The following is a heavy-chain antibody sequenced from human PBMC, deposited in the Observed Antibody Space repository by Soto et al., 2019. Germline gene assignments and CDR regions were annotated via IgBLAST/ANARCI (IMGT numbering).Heavy chain of an antibody. CDR1: DGSSSGYY. J-gene: IGHJ4*02. CDR2: IFHGGST. CDR3: ARPHYDSNTFYSFFDY. D-gene: IGHD3-22*01. V-gene: IGHV4-34*12. Sequence: SETLSLTCAVYDGSSSGYYWSWIRQPPGKGLEWTGEIFHGGSTDYSPSLKSRVTMSVDTSKNQFSLELSSVTAADTAVYYCARPHYDSNTFYSFFDYWGQGTLVTVSS.